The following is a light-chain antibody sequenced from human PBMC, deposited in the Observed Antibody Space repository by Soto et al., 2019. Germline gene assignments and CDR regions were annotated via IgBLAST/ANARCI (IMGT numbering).Light chain of an antibody. J-gene: IGKJ5*01. CDR3: QQRTNWRIT. CDR1: QSVSSS. Sequence: ILLTQNPALLSLSPGERATLSCRASQSVSSSLAWYQQKPGQAPRLIIYDTSNRATDIPPRFSGSGSGTDFTLTISSLKPEDFAVYYCQQRTNWRITLGQGTRLEIK. CDR2: DTS. V-gene: IGKV3-11*01.